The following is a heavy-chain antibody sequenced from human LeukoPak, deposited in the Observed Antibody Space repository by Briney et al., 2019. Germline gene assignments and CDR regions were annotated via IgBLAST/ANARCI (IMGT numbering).Heavy chain of an antibody. CDR1: GYTFTGYY. J-gene: IGHJ4*02. D-gene: IGHD3-10*01. V-gene: IGHV1-2*02. CDR2: INPNSGGT. Sequence: ASGKVSCKASGYTFTGYYMHWVRQAPGQGLEWMGWINPNSGGTNYAQKFQGRVTMTRDTSISTAYMELSRLRSDDTAVYYCARVRGITMVRGVPTVGYWGQGTLVTVSS. CDR3: ARVRGITMVRGVPTVGY.